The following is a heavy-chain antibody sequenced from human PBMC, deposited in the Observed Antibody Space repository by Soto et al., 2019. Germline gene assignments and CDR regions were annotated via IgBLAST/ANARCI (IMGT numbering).Heavy chain of an antibody. CDR3: ATFLVQLESYTYLDGFDI. CDR2: IYPGDSDT. D-gene: IGHD6-6*01. J-gene: IGHJ3*02. CDR1: AYRFTSCW. Sequence: GETLKVSCNGSAYRFTSCWIGWVRQMPGKRLKWMGIIYPGDSDTRYSPSFQGQVTISADKSISTAYLQWSSLKASDTAMYYCATFLVQLESYTYLDGFDILARRTTVPVSS. V-gene: IGHV5-51*01.